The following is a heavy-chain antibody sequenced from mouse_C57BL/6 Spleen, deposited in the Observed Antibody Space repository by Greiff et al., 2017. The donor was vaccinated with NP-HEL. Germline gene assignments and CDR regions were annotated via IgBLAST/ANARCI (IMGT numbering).Heavy chain of an antibody. D-gene: IGHD2-1*01. Sequence: VKLMESGAELVKPGASVKISCKASGYAFSSYWMNWVKQRPGKGLEWIGQIYPGDGDTNYNGKFKGKATLTADKSSSTAYMQLSSLTSEDSAVYFCARDGNYRYFDYWGQGTTLTVSS. CDR1: GYAFSSYW. CDR2: IYPGDGDT. J-gene: IGHJ2*01. CDR3: ARDGNYRYFDY. V-gene: IGHV1-80*01.